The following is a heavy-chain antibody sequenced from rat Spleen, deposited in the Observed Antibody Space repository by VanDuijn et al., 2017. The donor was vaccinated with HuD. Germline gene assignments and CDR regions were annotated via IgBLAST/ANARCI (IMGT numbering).Heavy chain of an antibody. J-gene: IGHJ4*01. CDR3: ARQDMDA. V-gene: IGHV5-20*01. CDR2: ISYDDTST. Sequence: EVELVESGGGLVQPGRSLKLSCAASGFTFSDYHMAWVRQAPTKGLEWVASISYDDTSTHYRDSVKGRFTISRDIAKSSLFLQMDSLRSEDTATYYCARQDMDAWGQGASVTVSS. CDR1: GFTFSDYH.